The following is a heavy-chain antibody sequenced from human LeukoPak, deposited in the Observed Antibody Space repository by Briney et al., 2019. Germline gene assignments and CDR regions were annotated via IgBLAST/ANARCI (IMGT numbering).Heavy chain of an antibody. D-gene: IGHD5-18*01. Sequence: PGGSLRLSCAASGFTFGSYSMNWVRQAPGKGLEWVSYISSSGNTIDYADSVKGRFTISRDNAKNSLYLQMVSLRAEDTAVYYCARLRGYSYGYGDYWGQGTLVTVSS. J-gene: IGHJ4*02. V-gene: IGHV3-48*04. CDR3: ARLRGYSYGYGDY. CDR2: ISSSGNTI. CDR1: GFTFGSYS.